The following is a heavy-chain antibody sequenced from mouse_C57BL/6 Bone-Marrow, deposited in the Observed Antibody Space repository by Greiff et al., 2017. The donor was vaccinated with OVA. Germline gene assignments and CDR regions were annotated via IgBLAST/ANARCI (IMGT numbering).Heavy chain of an antibody. CDR3: ARSDYGSKNWYFDV. CDR1: GYTFTSYW. V-gene: IGHV1-64*01. Sequence: QVQLQQPGAELVKPGASVKLSCKASGYTFTSYWMHWVKQRPGQGLEWIGMIHPNSGSTNYNEKFKSKATLTVDKSSSTAYMQLSSLTSEDSAVYSCARSDYGSKNWYFDVWGTGTTVTVSS. CDR2: IHPNSGST. J-gene: IGHJ1*03. D-gene: IGHD1-1*01.